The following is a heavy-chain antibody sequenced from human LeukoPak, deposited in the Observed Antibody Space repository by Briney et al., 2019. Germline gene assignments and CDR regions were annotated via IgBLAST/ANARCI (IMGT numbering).Heavy chain of an antibody. D-gene: IGHD2-2*01. V-gene: IGHV1-2*02. CDR3: ARGERLGYCSSTSCQCNWFDP. J-gene: IGHJ5*02. Sequence: ASVKVSCKASGYTFTGYYMRWVRQAPGQGLEWMGWINPNSGGTNYAQKFQGRVTMTRDTSISTAYMELSRLRSDDTAVYYCARGERLGYCSSTSCQCNWFDPWGQGTLVTVSS. CDR1: GYTFTGYY. CDR2: INPNSGGT.